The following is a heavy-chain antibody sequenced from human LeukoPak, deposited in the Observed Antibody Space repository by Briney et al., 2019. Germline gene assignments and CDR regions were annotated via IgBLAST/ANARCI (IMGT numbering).Heavy chain of an antibody. CDR1: GYTFTDYY. CDR2: INPNDGDT. J-gene: IGHJ4*02. V-gene: IGHV1-2*02. CDR3: ARDQDGTVWFDY. D-gene: IGHD3/OR15-3a*01. Sequence: ASVKVSCKASGYTFTDYYMHWVRQAPGQGFEWMGWINPNDGDTNYAQKFQGRVTMTRDTSISTAHMEVSRLRSDDTAVYYCARDQDGTVWFDYWGQGTLVTVSS.